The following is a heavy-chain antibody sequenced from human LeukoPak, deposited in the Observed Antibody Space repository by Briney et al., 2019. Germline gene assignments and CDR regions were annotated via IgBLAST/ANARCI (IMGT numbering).Heavy chain of an antibody. CDR2: ISGSGDNT. J-gene: IGHJ4*02. CDR3: AKGPIVRFDY. CDR1: GFTVSSNY. D-gene: IGHD1-26*01. V-gene: IGHV3-23*01. Sequence: GGSLRLSCAASGFTVSSNYMSWVRQAPGKGLEWVSGISGSGDNTYYADPVKGRFTIFRDNSKNTLYLQMNSLRAEDTAVYYCAKGPIVRFDYWGQGTLVTVSS.